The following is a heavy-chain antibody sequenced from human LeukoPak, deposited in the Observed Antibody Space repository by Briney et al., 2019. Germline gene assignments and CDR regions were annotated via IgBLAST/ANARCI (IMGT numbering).Heavy chain of an antibody. CDR1: GFTVSSHY. J-gene: IGHJ4*02. D-gene: IGHD2-15*01. CDR3: ARDLCSGGSCYPDY. V-gene: IGHV3-66*01. CDR2: IYSGGST. Sequence: GGSLRLSCAASGFTVSSHYMTWVRQAPGKGLEWVSVIYSGGSTYYADSVKGRFTISRDNSKNTLYLQMNSLRAEDTAVYYCARDLCSGGSCYPDYWGQGTLVTVSS.